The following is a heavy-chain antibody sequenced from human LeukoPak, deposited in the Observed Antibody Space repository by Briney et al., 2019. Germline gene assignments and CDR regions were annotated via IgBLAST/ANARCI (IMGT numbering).Heavy chain of an antibody. Sequence: GGSLRLSCAAAGFTFISYWMHWVRQAPGKGLVWVARINSDGSSTIYADSVKGRFTISRDNAKNTLYLQMNNQRAEDTAVYYLARYAFGGYYYYMDVWGKGTTVTVSS. CDR1: GFTFISYW. D-gene: IGHD3-3*01. V-gene: IGHV3-74*01. CDR2: INSDGSST. J-gene: IGHJ6*03. CDR3: ARYAFGGYYYYMDV.